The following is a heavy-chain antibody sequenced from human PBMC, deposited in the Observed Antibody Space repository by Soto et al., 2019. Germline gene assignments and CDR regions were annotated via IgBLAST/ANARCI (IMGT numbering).Heavy chain of an antibody. CDR2: IKRDGSEK. J-gene: IGHJ4*02. Sequence: GGSLRLSCTASGFMFGGYWMTWVRHVPGKGLQWVANIKRDGSEKYNVDFVKGRFTISRDNADNSVFLDMNNLRVDDTATYYCARVRATDYEIDYWGQGALVTVSS. V-gene: IGHV3-7*03. CDR3: ARVRATDYEIDY. D-gene: IGHD4-17*01. CDR1: GFMFGGYW.